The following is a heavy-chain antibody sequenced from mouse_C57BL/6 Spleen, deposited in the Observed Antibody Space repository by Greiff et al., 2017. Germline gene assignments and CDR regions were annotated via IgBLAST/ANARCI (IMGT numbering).Heavy chain of an antibody. CDR1: GFTFSDYY. CDR3: ARGDYDGYYRYYAMDD. CDR2: INYDGSST. Sequence: EVMLVESEGGLVQPGSSMKLSCTASGFTFSDYYMAWVRQVPEKGLEWVANINYDGSSTYYLDSLKSRFIISRDTAKNILYLQMSSLKSEDTATYYCARGDYDGYYRYYAMDDWGQGTSVTVAS. V-gene: IGHV5-16*01. J-gene: IGHJ4*01. D-gene: IGHD2-3*01.